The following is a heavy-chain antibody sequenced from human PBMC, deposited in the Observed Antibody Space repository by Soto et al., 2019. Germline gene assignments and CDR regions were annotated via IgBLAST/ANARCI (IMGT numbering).Heavy chain of an antibody. CDR2: VFHTGTT. J-gene: IGHJ4*02. D-gene: IGHD6-19*01. CDR1: GDSVSSPYY. V-gene: IGHV4-4*02. Sequence: QVQLQESGPGRVKPSGTLSLTWAVLGDSVSSPYYWCWVRQPPGKGLEWIGEVFHTGTTSYNPSLRSRVTISMDKSNNQFSLDLSYVTAADTAVYYCARSAGWYAVHSWGPGTLVIVSS. CDR3: ARSAGWYAVHS.